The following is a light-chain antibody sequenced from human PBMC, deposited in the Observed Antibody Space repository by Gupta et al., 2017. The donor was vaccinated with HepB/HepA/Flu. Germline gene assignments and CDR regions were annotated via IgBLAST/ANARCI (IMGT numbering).Light chain of an antibody. V-gene: IGLV3-19*01. CDR1: SLRSYY. Sequence: SSELTQDPAVSGALGQTVRITCQGDSLRSYYASWYQQKPGQAHVLVIEGKNNRPSGIPDRFSFSSSGNTASSTITGAQAEDEADYDCNSRDSSGNRPYVFGTGTKLTVL. J-gene: IGLJ1*01. CDR3: NSRDSSGNRPYV. CDR2: GKN.